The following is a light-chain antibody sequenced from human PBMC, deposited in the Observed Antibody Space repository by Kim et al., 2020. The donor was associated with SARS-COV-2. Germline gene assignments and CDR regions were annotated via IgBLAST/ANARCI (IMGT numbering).Light chain of an antibody. CDR3: QESATFLYT. CDR2: GAS. J-gene: IGKJ2*01. Sequence: DIQMTQYPSTLSASVGDRVTITCRASQNIKTYLDWYQLKPGKTPKLLIYGASNIESGVSSRFSGSGSGTEFTLTISSLQPDDFATYYCQESATFLYTFGQGTKL. CDR1: QNIKTY. V-gene: IGKV1-5*03.